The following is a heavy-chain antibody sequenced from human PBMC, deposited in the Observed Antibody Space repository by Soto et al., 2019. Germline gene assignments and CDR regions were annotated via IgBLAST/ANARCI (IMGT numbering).Heavy chain of an antibody. J-gene: IGHJ6*02. CDR2: ISYDGSNK. Sequence: QVQLVESGGGVVQPGRSLRLSCAASGFTFSSYGMHWVRQAPGKGLEWVAVISYDGSNKYYADSVKGRFTISRDNSKNTLYRQMNSLRAEDTAVYYCAKEMITIFGVPYGMDVWGQGTTVTVSS. V-gene: IGHV3-30*18. CDR1: GFTFSSYG. CDR3: AKEMITIFGVPYGMDV. D-gene: IGHD3-3*01.